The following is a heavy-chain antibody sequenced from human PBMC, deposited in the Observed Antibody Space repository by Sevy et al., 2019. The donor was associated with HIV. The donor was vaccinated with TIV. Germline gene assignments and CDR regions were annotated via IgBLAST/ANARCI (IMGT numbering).Heavy chain of an antibody. CDR3: ARAYSGSQGDY. CDR2: ISYDGSNK. V-gene: IGHV3-30-3*01. J-gene: IGHJ4*02. D-gene: IGHD3-10*01. CDR1: GFTFSSYA. Sequence: GGSLRLSCAASGFTFSSYAMHWVRQAPGKGVEWVAVISYDGSNKYYADSVKGRFTISRDNSKNTLYLQMNSLRAEDTAVYYCARAYSGSQGDYWGQGTLVTVSS.